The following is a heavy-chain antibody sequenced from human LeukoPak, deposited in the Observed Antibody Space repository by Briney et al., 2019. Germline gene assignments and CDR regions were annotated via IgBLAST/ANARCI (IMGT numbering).Heavy chain of an antibody. CDR1: GFTLSGYN. CDR2: TRNSSVI. Sequence: PGGSLGLSCVASGFTLSGYNMNWVRQAPGKGLEWISSTRNSSVIFYGDSVKGRFSVSRDNAKNSLYLQMNSLRVEDTAMYYCARGDGISHWGQGTLVTVSS. D-gene: IGHD3-9*01. J-gene: IGHJ4*02. CDR3: ARGDGISH. V-gene: IGHV3-69-1*01.